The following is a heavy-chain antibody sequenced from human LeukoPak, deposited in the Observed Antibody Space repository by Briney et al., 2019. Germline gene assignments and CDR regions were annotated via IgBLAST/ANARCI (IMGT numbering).Heavy chain of an antibody. V-gene: IGHV1-69*06. J-gene: IGHJ4*02. CDR1: GGTFSSYA. CDR3: ARLTTYYYDSSGYEGSDY. Sequence: ASVKVSCKASGGTFSSYAISWVRQAPGQGLEWMGGIIPIFGTANYAQKFQGRVTITADKSTSTAYMELSSLRSEDTAVYYCARLTTYYYDSSGYEGSDYWGQGTLVTVSS. D-gene: IGHD3-22*01. CDR2: IIPIFGTA.